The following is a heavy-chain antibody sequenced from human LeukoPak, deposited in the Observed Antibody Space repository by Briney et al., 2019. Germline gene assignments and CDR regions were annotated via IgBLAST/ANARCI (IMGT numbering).Heavy chain of an antibody. CDR2: IKQDESEK. V-gene: IGHV3-7*01. D-gene: IGHD3-3*01. CDR1: GFTFSSYW. CDR3: AKPNDFWSGYYGY. J-gene: IGHJ4*02. Sequence: GGSLRLSCVASGFTFSSYWMTWVRQAPGKGLEWVANIKQDESEKYYVDSVKGRFTISRDNSKNTLYLQMNSLRAEDTAVYYCAKPNDFWSGYYGYWGQGTLVTVSS.